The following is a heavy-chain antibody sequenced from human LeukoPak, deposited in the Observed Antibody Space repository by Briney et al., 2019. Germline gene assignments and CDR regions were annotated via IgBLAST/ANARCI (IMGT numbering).Heavy chain of an antibody. J-gene: IGHJ4*02. Sequence: SVKVSCKASGGTFSSYAISWVRQAPGQGLEWMGRIIPILGIANYAQKFQGRVTITADKSTSTAYMELSSLRSEDTAVYYCARVGIAAVAGSFDYWGQGTLVTVSS. V-gene: IGHV1-69*04. CDR3: ARVGIAAVAGSFDY. CDR2: IIPILGIA. D-gene: IGHD6-13*01. CDR1: GGTFSSYA.